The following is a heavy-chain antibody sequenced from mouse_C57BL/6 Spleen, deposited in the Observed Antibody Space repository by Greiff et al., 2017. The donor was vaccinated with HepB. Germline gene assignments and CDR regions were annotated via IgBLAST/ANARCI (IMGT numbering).Heavy chain of an antibody. D-gene: IGHD2-2*01. CDR3: ARPQIYYGYDGFAY. CDR1: GYTFTSYW. J-gene: IGHJ3*01. Sequence: VQLQQSGAELVKPGASVKMSCKASGYTFTSYWITWVKQRPGQGLEWIGDIYPGSGSTNYNEKFKSKATLTVDTSSSTAYMQLSSLTSEDSAVYYCARPQIYYGYDGFAYWGQGTLVTVSA. CDR2: IYPGSGST. V-gene: IGHV1-55*01.